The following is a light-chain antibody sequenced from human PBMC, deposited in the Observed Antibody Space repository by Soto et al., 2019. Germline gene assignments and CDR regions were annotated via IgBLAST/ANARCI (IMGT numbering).Light chain of an antibody. Sequence: DIQMTQSPSSVSAPVEDRVTITCRARQGISSWLAWYERKPGKAPKVLISAASSLQSGVPSRFRGSGSGTDFPHTISSLQPENVATYCGKLANSLPPVSTFGGGIKVEIK. CDR2: AAS. CDR3: KLANSLPPVST. CDR1: QGISSW. J-gene: IGKJ4*02. V-gene: IGKV1-12*01.